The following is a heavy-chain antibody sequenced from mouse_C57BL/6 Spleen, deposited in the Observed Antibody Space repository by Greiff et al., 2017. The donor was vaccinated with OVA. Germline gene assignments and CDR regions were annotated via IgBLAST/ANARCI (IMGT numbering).Heavy chain of an antibody. CDR3: AKDAVVGYFDY. CDR2: LWRGGST. CDR1: GFSLTSYG. J-gene: IGHJ2*01. D-gene: IGHD1-1*01. Sequence: VKLVESGPGLVQPSQSLSITCTVSGFSLTSYGVHWVRQSPGKGLEWLGVLWRGGSTDYNAAFMSRLSIPKDNSKSQVFFKMNSLQAEDTAIYYCAKDAVVGYFDYWGQGTTLTVSS. V-gene: IGHV2-5*01.